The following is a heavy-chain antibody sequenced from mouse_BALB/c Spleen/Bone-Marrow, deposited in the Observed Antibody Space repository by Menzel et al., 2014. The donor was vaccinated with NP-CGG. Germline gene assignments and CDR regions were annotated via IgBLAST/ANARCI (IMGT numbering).Heavy chain of an antibody. CDR1: GYSITSGYS. CDR3: TRGDYSSYGAMDC. J-gene: IGHJ4*01. D-gene: IGHD2-5*01. V-gene: IGHV3-1*02. Sequence: VQLQQSGPDLVKPSQSLSLTCTVTGYSITSGYSWHWVRQFPGNKLEWMGYIHYSGNTNYNPSLKSRISIIRDTSKNQFFLQLVSVTTEDTATYYCTRGDYSSYGAMDCWGQGTSVTVSS. CDR2: IHYSGNT.